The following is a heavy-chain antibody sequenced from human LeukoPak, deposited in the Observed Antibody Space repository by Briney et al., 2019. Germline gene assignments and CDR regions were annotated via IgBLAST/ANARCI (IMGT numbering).Heavy chain of an antibody. CDR3: ARTTYSSGWLDY. J-gene: IGHJ4*02. Sequence: ASVKVSCKSSGYTFTGYYMHWVRQAPGQGLEWMGWINPNSGGTNYAQKFQGRVIMTRDTSISTAYMELSRLRSDDTAVYYCARTTYSSGWLDYWGQGTLVTVSS. D-gene: IGHD6-19*01. V-gene: IGHV1-2*02. CDR2: INPNSGGT. CDR1: GYTFTGYY.